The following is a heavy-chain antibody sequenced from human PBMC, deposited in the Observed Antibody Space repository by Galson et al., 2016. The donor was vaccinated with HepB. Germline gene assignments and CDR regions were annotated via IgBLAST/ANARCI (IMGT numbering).Heavy chain of an antibody. J-gene: IGHJ4*02. Sequence: SLRLSCAASGFTFDEYVMHWVRQAPGKGLEWVSGISWNSGRIGYADSVKGRFTISRDDAKNSLYLHMNSLRAEDTALYYCAKDCDYGSGSYYPLYFDYWGQGTLVTVSS. D-gene: IGHD3-10*01. CDR1: GFTFDEYV. V-gene: IGHV3-9*01. CDR2: ISWNSGRI. CDR3: AKDCDYGSGSYYPLYFDY.